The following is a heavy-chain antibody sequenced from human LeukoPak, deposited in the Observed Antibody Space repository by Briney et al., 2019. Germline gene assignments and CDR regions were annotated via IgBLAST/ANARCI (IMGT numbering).Heavy chain of an antibody. CDR2: IYSGGST. V-gene: IGHV3-53*01. CDR3: ARAQWRTYPYYYIAV. CDR1: GVTVRFNY. D-gene: IGHD6-19*01. J-gene: IGHJ6*03. Sequence: GGSLRLFCAPSGVTVRFNYMSWVRQAPGKGLEWVSVIYSGGSTYYADSGKGRFTISRDYSKNTLYLQMNSLRAEDTAIYYCARAQWRTYPYYYIAVWAKGTAVTVSS.